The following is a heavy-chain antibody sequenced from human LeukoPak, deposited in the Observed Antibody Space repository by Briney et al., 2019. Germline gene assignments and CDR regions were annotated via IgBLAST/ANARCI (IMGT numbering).Heavy chain of an antibody. CDR3: ARRRPFYYYDSSGSRNWFDP. J-gene: IGHJ5*02. CDR1: GGSFSGYY. V-gene: IGHV4-34*01. Sequence: PSETLSLTCAVYGGSFSGYYWSWIRQPPGKGLEWIGEINHSGSTNYNPSLKSRVTISVDTSKNQFSLKLSSVTAADTAVYYCARRRPFYYYDSSGSRNWFDPWGQGTLVTVPS. D-gene: IGHD3-22*01. CDR2: INHSGST.